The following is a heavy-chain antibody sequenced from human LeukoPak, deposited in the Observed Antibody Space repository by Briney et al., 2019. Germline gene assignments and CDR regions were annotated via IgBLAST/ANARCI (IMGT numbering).Heavy chain of an antibody. J-gene: IGHJ4*02. CDR1: GFTFSSYA. D-gene: IGHD3-3*01. V-gene: IGHV3-23*01. Sequence: GGSLRLSCAASGFTFSSYAMSWVRQAPGKGLEWVSAISGSGVSTYYADSVKGRFTISRDNSKNTLYLQMNSLRAEDTAVYYCVLGRYDFWSGPHYWGQGTPVTVSS. CDR2: ISGSGVST. CDR3: VLGRYDFWSGPHY.